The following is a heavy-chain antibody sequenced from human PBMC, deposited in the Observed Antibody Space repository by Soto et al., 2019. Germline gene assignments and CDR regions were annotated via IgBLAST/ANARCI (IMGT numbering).Heavy chain of an antibody. D-gene: IGHD3-10*01. CDR2: IYHNGNT. J-gene: IGHJ3*02. CDR3: ARATAARFAEYGGDAFDI. CDR1: GASITRYNW. Sequence: QVQLQESGPGLVKPSGTLSLTCAVSGASITRYNWWSWVRQSPGKGLEWLGEIYHNGNTKYNPALKSRITILLDKSKNQFSLNLNYVTSADTSVYYCARATAARFAEYGGDAFDIWGQGTMVTVSS. V-gene: IGHV4-4*02.